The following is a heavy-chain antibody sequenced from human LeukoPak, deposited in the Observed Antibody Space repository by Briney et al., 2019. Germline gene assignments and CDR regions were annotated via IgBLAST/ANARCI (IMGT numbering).Heavy chain of an antibody. CDR3: ARGSGIVVVPAYNWFDP. J-gene: IGHJ5*02. CDR2: ISYDGSNK. Sequence: PGRSLRLSCAASGFTFSSYAMHWVRQAPGKGLEWVAVISYDGSNKYYADSVKGRFTISRDNSKNTLYLQMNSLRAEDTAVYYCARGSGIVVVPAYNWFDPWGQGTLVTVSS. D-gene: IGHD2-2*01. V-gene: IGHV3-30*01. CDR1: GFTFSSYA.